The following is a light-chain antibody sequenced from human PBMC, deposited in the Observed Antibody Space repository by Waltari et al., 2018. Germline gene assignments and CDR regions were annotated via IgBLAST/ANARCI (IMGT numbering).Light chain of an antibody. J-gene: IGKJ2*03. V-gene: IGKV2-40*01. Sequence: DIVMTQTPLSLPVTLGEPASISCRSSQSLLDSEDGNTYLEWYLQKPGQSPQLLIYEVSNRASGVPDRFSGNGSDTDFTLKISRVEAEDVGVYYCMQALEFPYSFGQGTKVEIK. CDR2: EVS. CDR1: QSLLDSEDGNTY. CDR3: MQALEFPYS.